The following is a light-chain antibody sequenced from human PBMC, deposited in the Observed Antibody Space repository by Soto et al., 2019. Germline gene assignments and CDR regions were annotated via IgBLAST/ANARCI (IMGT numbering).Light chain of an antibody. V-gene: IGLV2-23*02. Sequence: QSALTQPASVSGSPGQSITISCTGTSSDIGSFNLVSWYQQYPGKAPKLMNYEVSKRPSGVSDRFSGSKSGNTATLTISGLHAEDEADYYCCSYAGSNTYVFGTGTKLTVL. CDR1: SSDIGSFNL. J-gene: IGLJ1*01. CDR3: CSYAGSNTYV. CDR2: EVS.